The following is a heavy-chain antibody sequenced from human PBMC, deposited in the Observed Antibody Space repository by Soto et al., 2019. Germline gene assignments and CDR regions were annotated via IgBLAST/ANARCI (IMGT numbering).Heavy chain of an antibody. CDR2: VYYTGTT. CDR3: ARDRRDGYKRYFEF. V-gene: IGHV4-59*01. J-gene: IGHJ4*02. CDR1: GGSISSYF. Sequence: SETLSLTCTVSGGSISSYFYIWVRQPPGKGLEWIGSVYYTGTTDYNPSLKSRVTISVDTSENHLSLTLNSVTSADTAVYFCARDRRDGYKRYFEFWGQGNQVTVSS. D-gene: IGHD5-12*01.